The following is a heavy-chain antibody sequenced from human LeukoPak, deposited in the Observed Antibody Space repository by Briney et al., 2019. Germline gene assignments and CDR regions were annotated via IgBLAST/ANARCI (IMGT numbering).Heavy chain of an antibody. Sequence: TGGSLGLSCAASGFTFSSYWMNWVRQAPGKGLVWVSRTASDGSSTTYADSVKGRFSISRDNAKNTLYLQMNSLRAEDTAVYYCARDAVDTANAVWGQGTTVTVSS. CDR3: ARDAVDTANAV. J-gene: IGHJ6*02. V-gene: IGHV3-74*01. CDR2: TASDGSST. CDR1: GFTFSSYW. D-gene: IGHD5-18*01.